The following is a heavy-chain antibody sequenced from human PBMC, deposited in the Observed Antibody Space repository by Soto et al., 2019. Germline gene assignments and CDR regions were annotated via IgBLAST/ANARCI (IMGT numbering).Heavy chain of an antibody. D-gene: IGHD3-10*01. CDR2: VNDSGNI. CDR1: GGSFSGYQ. V-gene: IGHV4-34*01. Sequence: QVQLQQWGAGLLKPSETLSLTCAVYGGSFSGYQWSWIRQTPGKGLEWIGEVNDSGNINYNPSLNRRVTIMVDTTKKQISLKLSSVTAADTAVYYCARGLILWFGELSRRGGYYYYVDVWGKGTTVTISS. J-gene: IGHJ6*03. CDR3: ARGLILWFGELSRRGGYYYYVDV.